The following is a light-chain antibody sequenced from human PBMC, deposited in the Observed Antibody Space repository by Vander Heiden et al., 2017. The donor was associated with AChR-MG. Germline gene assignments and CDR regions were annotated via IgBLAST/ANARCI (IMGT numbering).Light chain of an antibody. CDR3: QQYVEIPPT. J-gene: IGKJ2*01. Sequence: DIQMTQSPVSLRASVGARVSITCRSSEDIRNYVNWYQQQPGKPPKLIIHGASTLQGGVPSRFSGSGYGTDFTLTVSSLQREDIATYYCQQYVEIPPTFGQGTKVEI. V-gene: IGKV1-39*01. CDR2: GAS. CDR1: EDIRNY.